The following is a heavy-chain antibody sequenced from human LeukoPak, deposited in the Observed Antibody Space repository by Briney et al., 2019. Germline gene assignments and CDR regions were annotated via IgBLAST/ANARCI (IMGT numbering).Heavy chain of an antibody. Sequence: SVKVSCKASGGTFSSYTISWVRQAPGQGLEWMGRIIPILGIANYAQKFQGRVTITADKSTSTAYMELSSLRSEDTAVYYCASMGIAVAGRNTHYFDYWGQGTLVTVSS. D-gene: IGHD6-19*01. CDR2: IIPILGIA. V-gene: IGHV1-69*02. CDR3: ASMGIAVAGRNTHYFDY. CDR1: GGTFSSYT. J-gene: IGHJ4*02.